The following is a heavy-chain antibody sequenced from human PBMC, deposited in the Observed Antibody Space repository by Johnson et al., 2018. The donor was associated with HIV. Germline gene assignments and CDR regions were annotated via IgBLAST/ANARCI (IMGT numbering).Heavy chain of an antibody. D-gene: IGHD2-2*03. CDR3: ARRRMDGDTFDI. CDR1: GFSFSDYY. CDR2: ISSSGSTI. Sequence: QVQLVESGGGLVKPGGSLRLSCAASGFSFSDYYMTWIHQAPGKGLEWVSYISSSGSTIYYADSVMGRFTISRDNAKNSLYLQMNTLRDEDTAGYYCARRRMDGDTFDIWGRGTMVTVSS. V-gene: IGHV3-11*04. J-gene: IGHJ3*02.